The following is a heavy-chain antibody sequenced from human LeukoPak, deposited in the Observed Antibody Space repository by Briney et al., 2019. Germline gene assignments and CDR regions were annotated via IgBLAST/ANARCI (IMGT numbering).Heavy chain of an antibody. D-gene: IGHD3-10*01. CDR2: IYSGGST. Sequence: PGGSLRLSCAASGFTVSSNYMSWVRQAPGKGLEWVSVIYSGGSTYYADSVKGRFTISRDNSKNTLYLQMNSLRAEDTAVYYCARGSVLLWFGAESYYYGMDVWGQGTTVTVSS. CDR1: GFTVSSNY. J-gene: IGHJ6*02. V-gene: IGHV3-53*01. CDR3: ARGSVLLWFGAESYYYGMDV.